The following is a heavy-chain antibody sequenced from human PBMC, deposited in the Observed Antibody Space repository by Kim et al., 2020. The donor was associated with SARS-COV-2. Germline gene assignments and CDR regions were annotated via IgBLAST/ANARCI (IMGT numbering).Heavy chain of an antibody. CDR2: IYPGDSDT. CDR1: GYSFTSYW. V-gene: IGHV5-51*01. Sequence: GESLKISCKGSGYSFTSYWIGWVRPIPGKGLEWMGIIYPGDSDTRYSPSFQGQVTISADKSISTAYLQWSSLKASDTAMYYCASSTVTTGFDYWGQGSLVTGSS. J-gene: IGHJ4*02. D-gene: IGHD4-17*01. CDR3: ASSTVTTGFDY.